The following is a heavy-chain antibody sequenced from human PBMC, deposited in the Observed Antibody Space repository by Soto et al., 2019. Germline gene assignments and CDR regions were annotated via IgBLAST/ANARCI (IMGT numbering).Heavy chain of an antibody. CDR1: GGSFSGYY. D-gene: IGHD2-2*01. CDR3: ARGPDIVVVPAAEPGDWFDP. V-gene: IGHV4-34*01. J-gene: IGHJ5*02. CDR2: INHSGST. Sequence: PSETLSLTCAVYGGSFSGYYWSWIRQPPGKGLEWIGEINHSGSTNYNPSLKSRVTISVDTSKNQFSLKLSSVTAADTAVYYCARGPDIVVVPAAEPGDWFDPWGQGTLVTSPQ.